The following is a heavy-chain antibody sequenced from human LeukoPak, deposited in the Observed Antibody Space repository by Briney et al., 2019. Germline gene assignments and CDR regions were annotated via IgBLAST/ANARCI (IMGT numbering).Heavy chain of an antibody. CDR3: ARGESSTVTTLVFDY. D-gene: IGHD4-17*01. CDR1: GGSFSGYY. J-gene: IGHJ4*02. V-gene: IGHV4-34*01. Sequence: PSETLSLTCAVYGGSFSGYYWSWIRQPPGKGLEWIGEINHSGSANYNPSLKSRVTISVDTSKNQFSLKLSSVTAADTAVYYCARGESSTVTTLVFDYWGQGTLVTVSS. CDR2: INHSGSA.